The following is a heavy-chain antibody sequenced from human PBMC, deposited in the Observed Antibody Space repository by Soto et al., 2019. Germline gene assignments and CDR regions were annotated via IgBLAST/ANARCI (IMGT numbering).Heavy chain of an antibody. V-gene: IGHV3-23*01. D-gene: IGHD3-10*01. CDR2: ISGGGDTT. J-gene: IGHJ4*02. CDR3: AKGRGGSGSLTPRFDF. CDR1: GFTFNNYA. Sequence: EVQLLESGGGLVQPGGSLRLSCAASGFTFNNYAMTWVRQAPGKGLEWVSAISGGGDTTSYADSVKGRLTVSRDGSKNTLYLQMSSLRAEDTALYYCAKGRGGSGSLTPRFDFWGQGTLVTVSS.